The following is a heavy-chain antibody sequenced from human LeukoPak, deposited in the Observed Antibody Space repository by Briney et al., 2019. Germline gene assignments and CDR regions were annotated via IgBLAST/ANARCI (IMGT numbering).Heavy chain of an antibody. CDR1: GFTFSNYS. J-gene: IGHJ4*02. Sequence: PGGSVRLSCAASGFTFSNYSMNWVRQAPGKGLEWVSYIISSNSNKYYADSVKGRFTISRNNAKNSLYLQMNSLRPEDTALYFCSRGVGGHNRPGPFDYWGQGTLVTVSS. D-gene: IGHD2-8*01. CDR2: IISSNSNK. CDR3: SRGVGGHNRPGPFDY. V-gene: IGHV3-48*01.